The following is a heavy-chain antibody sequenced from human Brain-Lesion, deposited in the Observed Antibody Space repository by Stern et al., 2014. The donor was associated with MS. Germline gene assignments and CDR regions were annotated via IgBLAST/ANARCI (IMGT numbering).Heavy chain of an antibody. D-gene: IGHD3-3*01. CDR1: GGAVSSGDRY. Sequence: VQLVESGPGLVKPSQTLSLTCTVSGGAVSSGDRYWSWIRQHPEKGLEWIGYISYSGNTYYNPSLESRVTISMDRSKNQFSLKLRSVTAADMAVYYCARVTEFLRFFYPDYWGQGIRVTVSS. J-gene: IGHJ4*02. CDR3: ARVTEFLRFFYPDY. CDR2: ISYSGNT. V-gene: IGHV4-31*03.